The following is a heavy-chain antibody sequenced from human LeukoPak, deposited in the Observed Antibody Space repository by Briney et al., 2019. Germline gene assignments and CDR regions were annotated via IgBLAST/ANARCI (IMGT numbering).Heavy chain of an antibody. CDR1: VFPFSNYA. V-gene: IGHV3-23*01. D-gene: IGHD2-2*01. CDR3: AKGGGYCSSTSCYALDY. J-gene: IGHJ4*02. Sequence: GGSLRLFCAASVFPFSNYAMSWVRQAPGKGLEWVATISGSGGSTYYADSVKGRFTISRDNFKNTLYLQMNSLRAEDTAVYYCAKGGGYCSSTSCYALDYWGQGTLVTVSS. CDR2: ISGSGGST.